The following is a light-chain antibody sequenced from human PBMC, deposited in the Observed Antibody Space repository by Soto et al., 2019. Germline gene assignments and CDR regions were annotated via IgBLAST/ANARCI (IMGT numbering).Light chain of an antibody. CDR2: DAS. CDR1: QSVSSY. J-gene: IGKJ4*01. CDR3: QQRSNWQVT. V-gene: IGKV3-11*01. Sequence: EIVLTQSPATLSLSPGERATLSCRASQSVSSYLAWYQQKPGQAPRLLIYDASNRATGIPARFSGSGSGTDFTLPISSLEPEDFAVYYCQQRSNWQVTFGGGTKVEIK.